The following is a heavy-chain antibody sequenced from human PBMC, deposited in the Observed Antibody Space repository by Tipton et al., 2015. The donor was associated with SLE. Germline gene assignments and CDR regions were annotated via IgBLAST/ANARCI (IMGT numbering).Heavy chain of an antibody. Sequence: PGLVKPSETLSLTCTVSGGSISSYYWSWIRQPPGKGLEWIGYIYYSGSTNYNPSLKSRVTISVDTSKNQFSLKLSSVTAADTAVYYCAMRQSIDYWGQGTLVTVSS. D-gene: IGHD3-9*01. J-gene: IGHJ4*02. V-gene: IGHV4-59*12. CDR3: AMRQSIDY. CDR2: IYYSGST. CDR1: GGSISSYY.